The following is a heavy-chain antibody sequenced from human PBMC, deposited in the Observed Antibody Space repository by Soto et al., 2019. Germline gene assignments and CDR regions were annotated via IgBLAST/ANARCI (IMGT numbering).Heavy chain of an antibody. CDR2: IYHSGST. D-gene: IGHD3-16*01. CDR1: GGSISSGGYS. V-gene: IGHV4-30-2*01. J-gene: IGHJ4*02. Sequence: SETLSLTCAVSGGSISSGGYSWSWIRQPPGKGLEWIGYIYHSGSTYYNPSLKSRVTISVDTSKNQFSLKLSSVTAADTAVYYCARSWGSRNDYWGRGTRVTVSS. CDR3: ARSWGSRNDY.